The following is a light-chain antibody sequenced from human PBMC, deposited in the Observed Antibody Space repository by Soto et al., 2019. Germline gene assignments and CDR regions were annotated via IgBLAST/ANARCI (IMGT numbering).Light chain of an antibody. CDR1: QSISNY. Sequence: DIQMTQSPSSLSASIGDRVTITCRASQSISNYLKWYQQKPGKAPQLLIYATSSLQSGVSSRFSGSGSGTDFTLTITSLQREDFATYYCQQSYSTPVTFGGGTKVEIK. J-gene: IGKJ4*01. CDR3: QQSYSTPVT. CDR2: ATS. V-gene: IGKV1-39*01.